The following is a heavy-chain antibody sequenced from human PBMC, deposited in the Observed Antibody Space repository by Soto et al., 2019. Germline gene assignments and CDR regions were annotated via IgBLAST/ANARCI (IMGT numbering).Heavy chain of an antibody. Sequence: QLQLLESGPGLVKASETLSLTCSVSGGSISTSRSYWAWIRQPPGKGLEWLANIFYSGSTFYNPSLASRVSVSVDPSKNECSLKLRSVTAADTAVYYCARQPTTGDTDLWFDPWGQGTLVTVSS. CDR2: IFYSGST. CDR3: ARQPTTGDTDLWFDP. V-gene: IGHV4-39*01. J-gene: IGHJ5*02. D-gene: IGHD2-21*01. CDR1: GGSISTSRSY.